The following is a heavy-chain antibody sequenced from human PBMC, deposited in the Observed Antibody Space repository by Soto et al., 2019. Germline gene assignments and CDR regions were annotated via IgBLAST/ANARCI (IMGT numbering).Heavy chain of an antibody. CDR3: ARDSDRDGYPYWYFDL. CDR1: GYTFTNYG. Sequence: QVQLVQSGAEVKKPGASVKVSCKASGYTFTNYGISWVRQAPGQGLEWMGWIRGYNGNTKYAQELQGRVTMTTDTSTTTAYMELRSLRSDDTSVYYCARDSDRDGYPYWYFDLWGRGTLVTVSS. D-gene: IGHD5-12*01. CDR2: IRGYNGNT. V-gene: IGHV1-18*01. J-gene: IGHJ2*01.